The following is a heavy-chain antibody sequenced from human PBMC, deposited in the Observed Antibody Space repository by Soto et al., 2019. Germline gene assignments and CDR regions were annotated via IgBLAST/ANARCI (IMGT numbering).Heavy chain of an antibody. CDR1: GFTFSSYA. CDR2: ISGSGGST. Sequence: EVQLLESGGGLVQPGGSLRLSCAASGFTFSSYAMSCVRQAPGKGLEWVSAISGSGGSTYYADSVKGRFTISRDNSKNTLYLQMNSLRDEDTAVYYCAKRVEQWLVDGRYFDLWGRGTLVTVSS. V-gene: IGHV3-23*01. CDR3: AKRVEQWLVDGRYFDL. J-gene: IGHJ2*01. D-gene: IGHD6-19*01.